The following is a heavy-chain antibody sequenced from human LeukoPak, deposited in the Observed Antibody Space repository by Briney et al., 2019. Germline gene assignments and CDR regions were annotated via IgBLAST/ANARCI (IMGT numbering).Heavy chain of an antibody. J-gene: IGHJ5*02. Sequence: PGRSLRLSCAASGFTFSSYGMHWVRQAPGKGLEWVADIKGDGSKRYYVDSMKGRFTITRDNAKNSVYLEMNSLRAEDTAVYYCARVQQLAWFDPWGQGTLVTVSS. CDR2: IKGDGSKR. D-gene: IGHD6-13*01. V-gene: IGHV3-7*03. CDR3: ARVQQLAWFDP. CDR1: GFTFSSYG.